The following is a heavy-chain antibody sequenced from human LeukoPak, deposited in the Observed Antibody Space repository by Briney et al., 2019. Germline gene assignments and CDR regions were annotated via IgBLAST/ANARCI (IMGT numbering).Heavy chain of an antibody. V-gene: IGHV4-59*08. CDR3: ARHVVGGTNYFDY. CDR1: GGSISSYY. D-gene: IGHD1-26*01. CDR2: IYYSGST. Sequence: PSETLSLTCTASGGSISSYYWSWIRQPPGKGLEWIGYIYYSGSTNYNPSLKSRVTISVDTSKNQFSLKLSSVTAADTAVYYCARHVVGGTNYFDYWGQGTLVTVSS. J-gene: IGHJ4*02.